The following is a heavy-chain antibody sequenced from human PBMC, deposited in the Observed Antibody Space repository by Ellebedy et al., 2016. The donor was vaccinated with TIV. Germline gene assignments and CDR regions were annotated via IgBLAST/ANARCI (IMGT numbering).Heavy chain of an antibody. CDR1: GFSFSGYW. CDR2: INQDGSER. Sequence: GGSLRLSCVASGFSFSGYWMTWVRQAPGKGLEWVANINQDGSERYYVDSVKGRFTISRDNANNSLSLQVNTLRVEETAVYYCVRDGAYGDYSPGYYGLNVWGQGTTVTVSS. D-gene: IGHD4-17*01. V-gene: IGHV3-7*03. CDR3: VRDGAYGDYSPGYYGLNV. J-gene: IGHJ6*02.